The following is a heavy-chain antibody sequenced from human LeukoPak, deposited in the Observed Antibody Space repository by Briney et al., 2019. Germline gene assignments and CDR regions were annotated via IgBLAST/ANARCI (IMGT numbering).Heavy chain of an antibody. CDR2: IFHSGST. CDR3: ARRAKNYYDSSGYYRN. J-gene: IGHJ4*02. V-gene: IGHV4-38-2*02. Sequence: SETLSLTCSVSGYSVSSGFYWGWIRQPPGKGLEWIGSIFHSGSTYYNSSLKSRVTISVDTSKNQFSLRLSSVTAADTAVYYCARRAKNYYDSSGYYRNWGQGTLVTVSS. D-gene: IGHD3-22*01. CDR1: GYSVSSGFY.